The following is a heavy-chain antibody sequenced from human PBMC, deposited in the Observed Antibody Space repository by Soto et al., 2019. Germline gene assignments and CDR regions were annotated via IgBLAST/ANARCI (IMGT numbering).Heavy chain of an antibody. Sequence: PGGSLRLSCAASGFTFSSYAMHWVRQAPGKGLEYVSAISSNGGSTYYADSVKGRFTISRDNSKNTLYLQMSSLRAEDTAVYYCVKVGYAGNWNYPASLSGLDYWGQGTLVTVSS. J-gene: IGHJ4*02. V-gene: IGHV3-64D*06. CDR3: VKVGYAGNWNYPASLSGLDY. CDR1: GFTFSSYA. CDR2: ISSNGGST. D-gene: IGHD1-7*01.